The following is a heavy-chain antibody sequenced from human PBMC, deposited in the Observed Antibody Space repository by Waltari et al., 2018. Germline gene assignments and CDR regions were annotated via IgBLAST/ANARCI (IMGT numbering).Heavy chain of an antibody. Sequence: QVQLVESGGGVVQPGRSLRLSCAASGFTFSSYGMHWVRQAPGKGVGGVAVKWYDGSNKYYADSVKGRFTISRDNSKNTLYLQMNSLRAEDTAVYYCARHYGPIGGGWFDPWGQGTLVTVSS. D-gene: IGHD3-16*01. CDR3: ARHYGPIGGGWFDP. V-gene: IGHV3-33*01. CDR2: KWYDGSNK. CDR1: GFTFSSYG. J-gene: IGHJ5*02.